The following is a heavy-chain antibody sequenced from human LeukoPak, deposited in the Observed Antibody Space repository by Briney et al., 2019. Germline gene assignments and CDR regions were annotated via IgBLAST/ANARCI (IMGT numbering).Heavy chain of an antibody. CDR3: ARVGVVVVPAAIRADGMDV. CDR2: ISGSGGST. J-gene: IGHJ6*02. Sequence: PGGSLRLSCAASGFTFSSYAMSWVRQAPGKGLEWVSTISGSGGSTYYADSVKGRFTISRDNSKNTLYLQMNSLRDEDTAVYYCARVGVVVVPAAIRADGMDVWGQGTTVTVSS. V-gene: IGHV3-23*01. D-gene: IGHD2-2*02. CDR1: GFTFSSYA.